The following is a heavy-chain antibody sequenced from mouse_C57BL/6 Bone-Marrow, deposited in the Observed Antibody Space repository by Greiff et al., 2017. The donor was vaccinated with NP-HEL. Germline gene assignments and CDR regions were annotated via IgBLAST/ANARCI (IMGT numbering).Heavy chain of an antibody. J-gene: IGHJ3*01. CDR1: GFTFSDYG. CDR2: ISSGSSTI. Sequence: EVQGVESGGGLVKPGGSLKLSCAASGFTFSDYGMHWVRQAPEKGLEWVAYISSGSSTIYYADTVKGRFTISRDNARNTLYLQMSSLKSEDTAMYYCTRDLSSSGYRLAYWGQGTLVTVSA. D-gene: IGHD3-2*02. CDR3: TRDLSSSGYRLAY. V-gene: IGHV5-17*03.